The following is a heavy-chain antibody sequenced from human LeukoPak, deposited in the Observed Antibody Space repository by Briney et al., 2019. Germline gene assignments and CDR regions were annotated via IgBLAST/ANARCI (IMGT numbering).Heavy chain of an antibody. Sequence: GGSLRLSCVASGFTFSSYALSWVRRAPGKGLEWVSAISGSGGSTYYADSVKGRFTISRDNSKNTLYLQMNSLRAEDTAVYNCAKDRGYCSSTRCYPDAFDIWGQGTMVTVSS. D-gene: IGHD2-2*01. CDR3: AKDRGYCSSTRCYPDAFDI. CDR2: ISGSGGST. CDR1: GFTFSSYA. J-gene: IGHJ3*02. V-gene: IGHV3-23*01.